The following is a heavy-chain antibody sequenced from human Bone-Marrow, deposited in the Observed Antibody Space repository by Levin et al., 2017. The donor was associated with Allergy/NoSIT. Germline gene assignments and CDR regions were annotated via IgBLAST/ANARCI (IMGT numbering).Heavy chain of an antibody. Sequence: SGPTLVKPTETLTLTCTFSGFSLTTRGVGVGWIRQPPGKALEWLALIYWDNDKRYSPSLSSRVSVVKDTSRNQVFLTMTNMGPVDTATYYCAHRQGPDMTNWNEAWFDPWGQGTLVVVSS. V-gene: IGHV2-5*02. D-gene: IGHD1-20*01. CDR3: AHRQGPDMTNWNEAWFDP. J-gene: IGHJ5*02. CDR2: IYWDNDK. CDR1: GFSLTTRGVG.